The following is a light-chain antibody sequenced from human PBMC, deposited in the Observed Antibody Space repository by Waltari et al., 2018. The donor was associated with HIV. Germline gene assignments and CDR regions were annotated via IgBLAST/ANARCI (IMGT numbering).Light chain of an antibody. CDR2: GNN. Sequence: QSVLTQPPSVSGAPGPRVTISCTGSSSNSGAGYDVHWYQQLPGTPPKLLIYGNNNRPSGVPDRFSGSKSGTSASLAITGLQAEDEADYYCQSYDSSLSGWVFGGGTKLTVL. V-gene: IGLV1-40*01. J-gene: IGLJ3*02. CDR1: SSNSGAGYD. CDR3: QSYDSSLSGWV.